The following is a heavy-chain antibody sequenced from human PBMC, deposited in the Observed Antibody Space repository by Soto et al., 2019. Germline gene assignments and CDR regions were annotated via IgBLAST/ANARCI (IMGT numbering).Heavy chain of an antibody. V-gene: IGHV4-30-4*01. J-gene: IGHJ4*02. CDR1: GGSISSGDYY. D-gene: IGHD6-6*01. CDR2: IYSSGST. Sequence: QVQLQESGPGLVKPSQTLSLTCTVSGGSISSGDYYWSWIRQPPGKGLEWIGYIYSSGSTYYNPSLNSRFTISLDTSKNQFSLKLSSVTAADTAVYYFAVSIGARYFDYWGQGTLVTVSS. CDR3: AVSIGARYFDY.